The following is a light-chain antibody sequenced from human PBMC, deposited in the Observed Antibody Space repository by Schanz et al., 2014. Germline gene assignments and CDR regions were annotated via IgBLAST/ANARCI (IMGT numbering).Light chain of an antibody. CDR2: EVS. CDR3: NSYAGSYNWV. CDR1: SSDIGFYNS. J-gene: IGLJ3*02. Sequence: QSALTQPPSASGSPGQSVTISCTGTSSDIGFYNSVSWYQQHPGKAPKLMIYEVSKRPSGVPARFSGSKSGNTASLTISGLQADDEADYYCNSYAGSYNWVFGGGTKLTVL. V-gene: IGLV2-8*01.